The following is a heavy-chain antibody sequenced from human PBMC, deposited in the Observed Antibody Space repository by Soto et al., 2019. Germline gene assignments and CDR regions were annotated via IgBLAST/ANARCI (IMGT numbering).Heavy chain of an antibody. CDR3: AVLSSSWYGDAFDI. CDR1: GGTFSSYT. CDR2: IIPILGIA. D-gene: IGHD6-13*01. V-gene: IGHV1-69*02. Sequence: QVQLVQSGAEVKKPGSSVKVSCKASGGTFSSYTISWVRQAPGQGLEWMGRIIPILGIANYAQKFQGRVTITADKSTSKAYIELSSLRSEDTAVYYCAVLSSSWYGDAFDIWGQGTMFTVSS. J-gene: IGHJ3*02.